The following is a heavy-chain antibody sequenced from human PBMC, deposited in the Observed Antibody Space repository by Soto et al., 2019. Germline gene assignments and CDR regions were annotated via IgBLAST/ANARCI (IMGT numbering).Heavy chain of an antibody. V-gene: IGHV3-53*04. D-gene: IGHD3-10*01. CDR2: LHSGGDT. Sequence: EVQLVESGGGLVQPGGSLRLSCVASGIPVSSNYMTWVRQAPGKGLEWVSVLHSGGDTYYANSVKGRFTISRHDSTNTLFLQMYSLTAEDTAVYYCARDAPYYYASRMDVWGQGTTVTVSS. J-gene: IGHJ6*02. CDR1: GIPVSSNY. CDR3: ARDAPYYYASRMDV.